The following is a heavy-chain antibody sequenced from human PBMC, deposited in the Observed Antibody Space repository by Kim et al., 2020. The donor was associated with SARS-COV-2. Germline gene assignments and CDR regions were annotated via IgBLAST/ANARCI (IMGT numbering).Heavy chain of an antibody. D-gene: IGHD2-2*01. CDR2: IFSTGTT. J-gene: IGHJ4*02. Sequence: SETLSLTCTVSGGSVSSGDYYWSWIRQPPGKGLEWIGYIFSTGTTYYNPSLKSRLSISLDPSGNQFSLKLSSVTAADTAVYSCATSRRYQKLGVFDSWGQGTLVTVSS. CDR1: GGSVSSGDYY. CDR3: ATSRRYQKLGVFDS. V-gene: IGHV4-30-4*01.